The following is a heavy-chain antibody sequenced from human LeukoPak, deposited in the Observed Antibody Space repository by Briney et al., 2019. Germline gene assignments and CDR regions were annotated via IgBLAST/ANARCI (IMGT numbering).Heavy chain of an antibody. D-gene: IGHD3-9*01. J-gene: IGHJ4*02. CDR3: ARGPRGGRYFDWSNFDY. V-gene: IGHV1-8*01. CDR2: MNPNSGNT. Sequence: ASVKVSCRASGYTFTSYDINWVRQATGQGLEWMGWMNPNSGNTGYAQKFQGRVTMTRNTSISTAYMELSSLRSEDTAVYYCARGPRGGRYFDWSNFDYWGQGTLVTVSS. CDR1: GYTFTSYD.